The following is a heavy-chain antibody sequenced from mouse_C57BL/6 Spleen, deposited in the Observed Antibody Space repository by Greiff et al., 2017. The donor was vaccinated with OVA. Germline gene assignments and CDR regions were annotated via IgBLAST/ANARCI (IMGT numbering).Heavy chain of an antibody. J-gene: IGHJ4*01. CDR3: ARYADYDGEDY. D-gene: IGHD2-4*01. CDR2: IRNKAHGYTT. Sequence: VQLKESGGGLVQPGGSLSLSCAASGFTFTDYYMSWVRQPPGKALEWLGFIRNKAHGYTTEYSASVKGRFTISRDNSHSILYLQMNALRAEDSATYYCARYADYDGEDYWGQGTSVTVSS. V-gene: IGHV7-3*01. CDR1: GFTFTDYY.